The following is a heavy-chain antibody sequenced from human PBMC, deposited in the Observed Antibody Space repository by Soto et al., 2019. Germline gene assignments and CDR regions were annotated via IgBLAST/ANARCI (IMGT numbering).Heavy chain of an antibody. CDR3: ARGGDIWVGGFDY. V-gene: IGHV4-59*01. Sequence: SETLSLTCTVSGGFIISDYWSWIRQPPGKGLEWIGYIYYSGSTNYNPSLKSRVTISVDTSKNQFALKLSSVTAADTAVYYCARGGDIWVGGFDYWGQGTLVTVSS. CDR1: GGFIISDY. J-gene: IGHJ4*02. CDR2: IYYSGST. D-gene: IGHD5-18*01.